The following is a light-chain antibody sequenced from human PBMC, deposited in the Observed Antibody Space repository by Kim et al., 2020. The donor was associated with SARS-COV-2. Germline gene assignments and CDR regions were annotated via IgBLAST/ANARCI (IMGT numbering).Light chain of an antibody. CDR3: QQYGTSPYT. CDR1: QSVTSNY. Sequence: LSPGARATLSCRASQSVTSNYLAWYQQKPGQTPRLLIYVASRRATGIPDRFSGSGSGTDFTLTISRLEPEDFAVYYCQQYGTSPYTFGQGTKLEI. J-gene: IGKJ2*01. CDR2: VAS. V-gene: IGKV3-20*01.